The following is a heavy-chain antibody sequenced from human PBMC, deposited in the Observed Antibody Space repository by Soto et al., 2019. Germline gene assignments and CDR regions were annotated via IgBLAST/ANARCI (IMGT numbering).Heavy chain of an antibody. CDR3: AKRATGTYFDY. D-gene: IGHD1-1*01. V-gene: IGHV3-23*01. J-gene: IGHJ4*02. CDR1: GFTFSSYA. Sequence: EVQLLESGGGLVQPGGSLRLSCAASGFTFSSYAMSWVRQAPGKGLEWVSVISGSGDSTYYADSVKGRFTISRDNSKNTLYLHMNTLRAEDTAVYYCAKRATGTYFDYWGQGTLVTVSS. CDR2: ISGSGDST.